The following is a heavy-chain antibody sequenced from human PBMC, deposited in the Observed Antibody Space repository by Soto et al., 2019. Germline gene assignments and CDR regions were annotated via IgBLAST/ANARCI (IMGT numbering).Heavy chain of an antibody. J-gene: IGHJ4*02. CDR2: ISSSSTI. CDR3: AREGGYRYGADFDY. V-gene: IGHV3-48*02. CDR1: GFTFSSYS. D-gene: IGHD5-18*01. Sequence: EVQLVESGGGLVQPGGSLRLSCAASGFTFSSYSMNWVRQAPGKGLEWVSYISSSSTIYYADSVKGRFTISRDNAKNSLYLQMDSLRDEDTAVYYCAREGGYRYGADFDYWGQGTLVTVSS.